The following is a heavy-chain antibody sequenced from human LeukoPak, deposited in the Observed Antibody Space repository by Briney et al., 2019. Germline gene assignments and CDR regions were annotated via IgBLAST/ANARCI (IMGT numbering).Heavy chain of an antibody. D-gene: IGHD2-15*01. Sequence: SETLPLTCTVSGGSISSSSYYWGWIRQPPGKGLEWIGSIYYSGSTYYNPSLKSRVTISVDTSKNQFSLKLSSVTAADTAVYYCAREPGYCSGGSCYSGYVFVYWFDPWGQGTLVTVSS. CDR1: GGSISSSSYY. J-gene: IGHJ5*02. CDR3: AREPGYCSGGSCYSGYVFVYWFDP. V-gene: IGHV4-39*07. CDR2: IYYSGST.